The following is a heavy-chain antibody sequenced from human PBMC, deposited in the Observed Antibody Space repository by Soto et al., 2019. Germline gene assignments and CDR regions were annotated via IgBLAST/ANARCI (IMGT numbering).Heavy chain of an antibody. V-gene: IGHV1-69*04. Sequence: SVKVSCKASGGTFSSYTISWVRQAPGQGLEWMGRIIPILGIANYAQKFQGRVTITADKSTSTAYMELSSLRSEDTAVYYCAREDTAMVIFDYWGQGTLVTVSS. CDR2: IIPILGIA. J-gene: IGHJ4*02. D-gene: IGHD5-18*01. CDR1: GGTFSSYT. CDR3: AREDTAMVIFDY.